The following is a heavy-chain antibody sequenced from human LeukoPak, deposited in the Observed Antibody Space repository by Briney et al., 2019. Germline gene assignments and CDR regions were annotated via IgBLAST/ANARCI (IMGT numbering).Heavy chain of an antibody. Sequence: GGSLRLSCAASGFTFSSYAMSWVRQAPGKGLEWVSVIYSGGSTYYADSVKGRFTISRDNSKNTLYLQMNSLRAEDTAVYYCARAPYDFWSGGTDAFDIWGQGTMVTVSS. V-gene: IGHV3-66*01. J-gene: IGHJ3*02. CDR3: ARAPYDFWSGGTDAFDI. D-gene: IGHD3-3*01. CDR2: IYSGGST. CDR1: GFTFSSYA.